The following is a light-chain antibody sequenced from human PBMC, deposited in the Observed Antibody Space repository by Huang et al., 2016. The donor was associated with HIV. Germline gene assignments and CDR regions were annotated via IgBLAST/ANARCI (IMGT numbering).Light chain of an antibody. J-gene: IGKJ4*01. V-gene: IGKV3-20*01. Sequence: EIVLTQSPGTLSLAPGERATLSCRASQSVSSNYLAWYQQKPGQAPRLLIYDTSRKATGLPDRFSGSGSGTDFTLTISRLEPEDCTVYYCQQYVSSQLTFGGGTKVEIK. CDR1: QSVSSNY. CDR2: DTS. CDR3: QQYVSSQLT.